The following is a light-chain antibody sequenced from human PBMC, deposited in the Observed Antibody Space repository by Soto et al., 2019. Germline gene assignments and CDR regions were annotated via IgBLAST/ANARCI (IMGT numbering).Light chain of an antibody. CDR3: QKYFSAPQA. Sequence: DILMTGAPGSLRVSLGEKGAVNCKCIESGFYSSNNKNYLSWYQKKPGQPPKLLIYWASTRESGVPDRFSGRRSRQDFSPTLSSPEAEALAVYYCQKYFSAPQAFGGGTKVDIK. CDR1: ESGFYSSNNKNY. J-gene: IGKJ4*01. V-gene: IGKV4-1*01. CDR2: WAS.